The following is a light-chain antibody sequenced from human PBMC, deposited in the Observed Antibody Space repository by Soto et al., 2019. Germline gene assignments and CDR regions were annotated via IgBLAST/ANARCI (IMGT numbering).Light chain of an antibody. V-gene: IGLV2-14*01. J-gene: IGLJ1*01. CDR2: AVS. Sequence: QSVLTQPASVSGSPGQSITISCTGTGSDVGGYDYVSWYQRHPGKAPKLMIYAVSNRPSGVSNRFSGSKSGNTASLTISGLQADDESDYYCASYTSTSTYVFGTGTKVTVL. CDR3: ASYTSTSTYV. CDR1: GSDVGGYDY.